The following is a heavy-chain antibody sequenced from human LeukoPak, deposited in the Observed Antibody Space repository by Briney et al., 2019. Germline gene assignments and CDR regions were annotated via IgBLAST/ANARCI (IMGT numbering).Heavy chain of an antibody. D-gene: IGHD3-3*01. CDR1: GFTFTSSA. Sequence: SVKVSCKASGFTFTSSAMQWVRQARGQRLEWIGWIVVGSGNTNYAQKFQERVTITRDMSTSTAYMELSSLRSEDTAVYYCVAFRRHDSYYFDYWGQGTLVTVSS. J-gene: IGHJ4*02. CDR2: IVVGSGNT. CDR3: VAFRRHDSYYFDY. V-gene: IGHV1-58*02.